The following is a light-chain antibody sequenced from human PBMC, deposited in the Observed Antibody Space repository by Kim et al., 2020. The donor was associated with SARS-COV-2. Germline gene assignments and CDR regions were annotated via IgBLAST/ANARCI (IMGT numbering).Light chain of an antibody. CDR3: AAWDSSLSGWV. J-gene: IGLJ3*02. Sequence: PTATLTCTGNSNNVGNQGAAWLQHHQGHPPKLLSYRNNNRPSGISERLSASRSGNTASLTITGLQPEDEADYYCAAWDSSLSGWVFGGGTQLTVL. CDR2: RNN. CDR1: SNNVGNQG. V-gene: IGLV10-54*01.